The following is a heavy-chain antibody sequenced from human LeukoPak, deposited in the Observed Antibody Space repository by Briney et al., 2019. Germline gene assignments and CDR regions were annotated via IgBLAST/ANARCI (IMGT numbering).Heavy chain of an antibody. J-gene: IGHJ6*03. V-gene: IGHV1-69*05. CDR1: GGTFSSYA. CDR3: TCMDTAMVTVYYYYYMDV. CDR2: IIPIFGTA. D-gene: IGHD5-18*01. Sequence: SVKVSCKASGGTFSSYAISWVRQAPGQGLEWMGGIIPIFGTANYAQKFQGRVTITTDESTSTAYMELSSLRSEDTAVYYCTCMDTAMVTVYYYYYMDVWGKGTTVTVSS.